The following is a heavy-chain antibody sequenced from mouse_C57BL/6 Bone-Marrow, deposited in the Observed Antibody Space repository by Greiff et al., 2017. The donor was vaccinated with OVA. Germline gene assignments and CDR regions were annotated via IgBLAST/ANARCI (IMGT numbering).Heavy chain of an antibody. D-gene: IGHD2-1*01. CDR2: INPNNGGT. CDR1: GYTFTDYN. J-gene: IGHJ4*01. Sequence: EVKLQESGPELVKPGASVKMSCKASGYTFTDYNMHWVKQSHGKSLEWIGYINPNNGGTSYNQKFKGKATLTVNKSSSTAYMELRSLTSEDSAVYYCARRDYGNSDYYAMDYWGQGTSVTVSS. V-gene: IGHV1-22*01. CDR3: ARRDYGNSDYYAMDY.